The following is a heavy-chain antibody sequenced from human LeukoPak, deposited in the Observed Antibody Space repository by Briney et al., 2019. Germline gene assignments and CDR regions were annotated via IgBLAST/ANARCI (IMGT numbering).Heavy chain of an antibody. J-gene: IGHJ4*02. D-gene: IGHD3-3*01. CDR2: IYYSRST. CDR3: ARDLYDFWSGYPTLDY. Sequence: SETLSLTCTVSGGSISSSSYYWGWIRQPPGKGLEWIGSIYYSRSTYYNPSLKSRVTISVDTSKNQFSLKLSSVTAADTAVYYCARDLYDFWSGYPTLDYWGQGTLVTVSS. V-gene: IGHV4-39*07. CDR1: GGSISSSSYY.